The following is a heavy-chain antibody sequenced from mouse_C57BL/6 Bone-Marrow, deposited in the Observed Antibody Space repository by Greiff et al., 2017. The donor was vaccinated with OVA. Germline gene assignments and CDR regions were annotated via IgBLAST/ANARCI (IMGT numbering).Heavy chain of an antibody. Sequence: VKLMESGPGLVQPSQSLSITCTVSGFSLTSYGVHWVRQSPGKGLEWLGVIWSGGSTDYNAAFISRLSISKDNSKSQVFFKMNSLQADDTAIYYCASLGNYAMDYWGQGTSVTVSS. D-gene: IGHD4-1*01. CDR3: ASLGNYAMDY. CDR1: GFSLTSYG. V-gene: IGHV2-2*01. J-gene: IGHJ4*01. CDR2: IWSGGST.